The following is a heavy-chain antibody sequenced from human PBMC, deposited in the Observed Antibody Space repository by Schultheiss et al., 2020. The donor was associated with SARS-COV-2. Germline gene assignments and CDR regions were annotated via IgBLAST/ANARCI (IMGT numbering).Heavy chain of an antibody. CDR3: ARGKTVTTHLYHYMDV. CDR1: GFTFSSYA. J-gene: IGHJ6*03. D-gene: IGHD4-11*01. CDR2: ISGSGGST. V-gene: IGHV3-23*01. Sequence: GGSLRLSCAASGFTFSSYAMSWVRQAPGKGLEWVSAISGSGGSTYYADSVKGRFTISRDNSKNTLYLQMNSLRDEDTAVYYCARGKTVTTHLYHYMDVWGKGTTVTVSS.